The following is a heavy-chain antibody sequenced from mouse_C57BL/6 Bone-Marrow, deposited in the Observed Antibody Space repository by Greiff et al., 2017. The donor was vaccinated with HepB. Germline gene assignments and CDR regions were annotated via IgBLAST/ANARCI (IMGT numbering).Heavy chain of an antibody. Sequence: QVQLKQPGAELVRPGSSVKLSCKASGYTFTSYWMHWVKQRPIQGLEWIGNIDPSDSETHYNQKFKDKATLTVDKSSSTAYMQLSSLTSEDSAVYYCARWDYYGSRRGDYWGQGTTLTVSS. CDR2: IDPSDSET. CDR3: ARWDYYGSRRGDY. D-gene: IGHD1-1*01. CDR1: GYTFTSYW. J-gene: IGHJ2*01. V-gene: IGHV1-52*01.